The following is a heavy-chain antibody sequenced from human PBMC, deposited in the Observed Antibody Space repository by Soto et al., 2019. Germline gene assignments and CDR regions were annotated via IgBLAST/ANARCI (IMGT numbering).Heavy chain of an antibody. D-gene: IGHD2-2*01. CDR3: ASTVVVPAAIGGWFDP. CDR2: ISAYNGNT. Sequence: ASVKVSCKASGYTFTSYGISWVRQAPGQGLEWMGWISAYNGNTNYAQKLQGRVTMTTDTSTSTAYMELRSLRSDDTAVYYCASTVVVPAAIGGWFDPWGQGTLVTVSS. V-gene: IGHV1-18*01. J-gene: IGHJ5*02. CDR1: GYTFTSYG.